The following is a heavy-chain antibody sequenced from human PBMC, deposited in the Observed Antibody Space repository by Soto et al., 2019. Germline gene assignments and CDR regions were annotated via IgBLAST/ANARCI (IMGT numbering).Heavy chain of an antibody. CDR2: IYYSGST. Sequence: PSETLSLTCTVSGGSISSGGYYWSWIRQHPGKGLEWIGYIYYSGSTYYNPSLKSRATISVDTSKNQFSLKLSSVTAADTAVYYCAKIGGYPNNWFDPWGQGTLVTVSS. CDR1: GGSISSGGYY. V-gene: IGHV4-31*03. D-gene: IGHD3-16*01. CDR3: AKIGGYPNNWFDP. J-gene: IGHJ5*02.